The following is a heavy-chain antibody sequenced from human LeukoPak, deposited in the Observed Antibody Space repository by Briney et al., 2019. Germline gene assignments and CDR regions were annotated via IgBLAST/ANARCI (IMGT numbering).Heavy chain of an antibody. CDR3: ARGQNYYDSSGYRLGDY. J-gene: IGHJ4*02. V-gene: IGHV1-8*01. CDR2: MNPNSGNT. CDR1: GYTFTSYD. D-gene: IGHD3-22*01. Sequence: ASVKVSCKASGYTFTSYDINWVRQATGQGLEWMGWMNPNSGNTGYAQKFQGRATMTRNTSISTAYMELSSLRSEDTAVYYCARGQNYYDSSGYRLGDYWGQGTLVTVSS.